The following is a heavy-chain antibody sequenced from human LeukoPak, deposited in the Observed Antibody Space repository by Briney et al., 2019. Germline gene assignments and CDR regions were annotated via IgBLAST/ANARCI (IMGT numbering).Heavy chain of an antibody. CDR2: IYYSGST. CDR3: ASGGSGSYYTAWYYGMDV. Sequence: SETLSLTCTVSGGPISSYYWSWIRQPPGKGLEGIGYIYYSGSTNYNPSLKSRVTISVDTSKNQFSLKLSSVTAADTAVYYCASGGSGSYYTAWYYGMDVWGQGTTVTVSS. V-gene: IGHV4-59*08. D-gene: IGHD3-10*01. J-gene: IGHJ6*02. CDR1: GGPISSYY.